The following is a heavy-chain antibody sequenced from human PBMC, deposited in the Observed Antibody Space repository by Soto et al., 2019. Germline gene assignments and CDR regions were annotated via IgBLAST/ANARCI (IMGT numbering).Heavy chain of an antibody. Sequence: PGGSLRLSCAASGFTFSSYGMHWVRQAPGKGLEWVAVIWYDGSNKYYADSVKGRFTISRDNSKNTLYLQMNSLRAEDTAVYYCARDSSGIAAAGHFDYWGQGTLVTVPQ. CDR1: GFTFSSYG. CDR2: IWYDGSNK. CDR3: ARDSSGIAAAGHFDY. D-gene: IGHD6-13*01. J-gene: IGHJ4*02. V-gene: IGHV3-33*01.